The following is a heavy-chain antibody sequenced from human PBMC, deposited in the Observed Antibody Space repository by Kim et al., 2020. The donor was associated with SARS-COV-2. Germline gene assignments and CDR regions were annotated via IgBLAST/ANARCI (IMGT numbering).Heavy chain of an antibody. Sequence: SETLSLTCAVYGGSFSGYYWSWIRQPPGKGLEWIGEINHSGSTNYNPSRKSRVTISVDTSKNQFSLKLSSVTAADTAVYYCARRAYYYDSSGYYDFDYWGQGTLVTVSS. CDR2: INHSGST. V-gene: IGHV4-34*01. CDR3: ARRAYYYDSSGYYDFDY. D-gene: IGHD3-22*01. J-gene: IGHJ4*02. CDR1: GGSFSGYY.